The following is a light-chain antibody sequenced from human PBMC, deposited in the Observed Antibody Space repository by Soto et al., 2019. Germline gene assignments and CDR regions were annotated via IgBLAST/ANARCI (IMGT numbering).Light chain of an antibody. CDR2: GAS. CDR1: QSVSSK. V-gene: IGKV3-15*01. CDR3: QHYNNWPR. Sequence: EIVMTQSPATLSVSPGERATLSCRASQSVSSKLAWYQQKPGQAPRLLFYGASTRATGIPARFSGSGSGTEFTLTISSLQSEDFAVYYCQHYNNWPRFGGGTKVEIK. J-gene: IGKJ4*01.